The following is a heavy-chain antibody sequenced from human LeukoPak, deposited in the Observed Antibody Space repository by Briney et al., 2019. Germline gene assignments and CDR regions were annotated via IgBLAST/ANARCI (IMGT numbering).Heavy chain of an antibody. CDR1: GFTFSSYW. CDR2: IKQDGSEK. Sequence: GGSLRLSCAASGFTFSSYWMSWVRQAPGKGLEWVANIKQDGSEKYYVDSVKGRFTISRDNAKNSLYLQMNSLRAEDTAVYYCARLSDSSGYPGAFDIWGQGTMVTVSS. V-gene: IGHV3-7*01. CDR3: ARLSDSSGYPGAFDI. D-gene: IGHD3-22*01. J-gene: IGHJ3*02.